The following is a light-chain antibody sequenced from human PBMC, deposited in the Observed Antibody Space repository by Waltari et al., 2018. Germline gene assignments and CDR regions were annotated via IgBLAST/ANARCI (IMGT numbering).Light chain of an antibody. CDR2: GAS. V-gene: IGKV3-20*01. J-gene: IGKJ2*01. CDR1: QSLTKRY. Sequence: VLTQSPGTLSLSPGERATLSCRASQSLTKRYLAWYQQKPGQAPRLLIYGASSRAAGIPARFSGSGSGTDFTLTISRLEPEDFAVYYCQQYGSSVLYTFGQGTKLEIK. CDR3: QQYGSSVLYT.